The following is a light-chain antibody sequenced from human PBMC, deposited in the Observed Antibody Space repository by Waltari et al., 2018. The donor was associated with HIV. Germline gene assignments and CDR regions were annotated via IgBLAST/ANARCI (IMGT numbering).Light chain of an antibody. CDR1: QSVSAY. J-gene: IGKJ5*01. V-gene: IGKV3-11*01. Sequence: EIVLTLSPATLSLSPGERATLPCRATQSVSAYLAWYQQKPGQAPKLLIYGASSRATGIPARFSGSGSGTDFTLTISSLEPGDFAVYYCQHRSNWPITFGQGTRLEIK. CDR3: QHRSNWPIT. CDR2: GAS.